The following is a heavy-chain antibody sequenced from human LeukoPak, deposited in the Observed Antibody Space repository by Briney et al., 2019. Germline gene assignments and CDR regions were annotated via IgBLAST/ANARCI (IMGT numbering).Heavy chain of an antibody. CDR3: AISPAGCGGTCPFDS. CDR2: MYTDGDT. J-gene: IGHJ4*02. CDR1: GASISGYW. V-gene: IGHV4-4*07. D-gene: IGHD2-15*01. Sequence: SETLSLTCDVSGASISGYWWSWMRQPAGKGLEWIGRMYTDGDTNYNPALKSRVTVSVDTSKNLFSLKLISVTAADTAVYYCAISPAGCGGTCPFDSWGQGTLVTVSS.